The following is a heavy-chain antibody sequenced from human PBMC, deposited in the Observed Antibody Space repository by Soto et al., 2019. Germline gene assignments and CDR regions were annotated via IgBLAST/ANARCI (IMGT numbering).Heavy chain of an antibody. V-gene: IGHV2-26*01. CDR2: IFSNDEK. Sequence: QVTLKESGPVLVKPTETLTLTCTVSGFSLSNARMGVSWIRQPPEKALEGLAHIFSNDEKSYSTSLKSSLTISKDTSKRQVVLTMTNMDPVDTATDYCARLKQLVYGYYYYGMDVWGQGTTVTVSS. D-gene: IGHD6-6*01. J-gene: IGHJ6*02. CDR1: GFSLSNARMG. CDR3: ARLKQLVYGYYYYGMDV.